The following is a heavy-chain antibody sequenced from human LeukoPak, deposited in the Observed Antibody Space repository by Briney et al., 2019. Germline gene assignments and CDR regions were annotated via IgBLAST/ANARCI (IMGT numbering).Heavy chain of an antibody. CDR2: IYHSGST. D-gene: IGHD6-19*01. V-gene: IGHV4-59*12. J-gene: IGHJ4*02. Sequence: SETLSLTCTVSGGSISSYYWSWIRQPPGKGLEWIGEIYHSGSTNYNPSLKSRVTISVDKSKNQFSLKLSSVTAADTAVYYCARDQYSSGLFDYWGQGTLVTVSS. CDR1: GGSISSYY. CDR3: ARDQYSSGLFDY.